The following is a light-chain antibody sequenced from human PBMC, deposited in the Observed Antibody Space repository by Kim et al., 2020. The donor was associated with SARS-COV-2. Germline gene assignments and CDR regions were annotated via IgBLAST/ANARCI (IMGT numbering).Light chain of an antibody. J-gene: IGLJ3*02. Sequence: QSITISCNGTSSDVGGYNYVSWYQQHPGKAPKLMIYDVSKRPSGVSNRFSGSKSGNTASLTISGLQAEDEADYYCSSYTSSSTFEVFGGGTQLTVL. CDR2: DVS. CDR3: SSYTSSSTFEV. CDR1: SSDVGGYNY. V-gene: IGLV2-14*04.